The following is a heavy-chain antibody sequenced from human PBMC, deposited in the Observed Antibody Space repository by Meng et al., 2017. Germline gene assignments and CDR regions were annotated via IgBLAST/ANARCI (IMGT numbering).Heavy chain of an antibody. D-gene: IGHD3-10*01. CDR1: GYTFTGYY. J-gene: IGHJ4*02. Sequence: QVQLVQAGAEVKKPGASVNVSCKASGYTFTGYYMHWVRQAPGQGLEWMGRINPNSGGTNYAQKFQGRVTMTRDTSISTAYMELSRLRSDDTAVYYCARDYGSGRIILHFDYWGQGTLVTVSS. CDR2: INPNSGGT. CDR3: ARDYGSGRIILHFDY. V-gene: IGHV1-2*06.